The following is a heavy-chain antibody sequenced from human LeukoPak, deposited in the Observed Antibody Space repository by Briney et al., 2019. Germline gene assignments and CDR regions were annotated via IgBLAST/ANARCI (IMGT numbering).Heavy chain of an antibody. CDR3: ARVVTMVRGVINRFDP. Sequence: SETLSLTCTVSGGSISRYYWSWIRQPPGKGLEWIGYIFYSGSTNYNPSLKSRVTISLDTSKIQFSLNLSSVTAADTAVYYCARVVTMVRGVINRFDPWGQGTLVTVSS. D-gene: IGHD3-10*01. CDR1: GGSISRYY. J-gene: IGHJ5*02. V-gene: IGHV4-59*01. CDR2: IFYSGST.